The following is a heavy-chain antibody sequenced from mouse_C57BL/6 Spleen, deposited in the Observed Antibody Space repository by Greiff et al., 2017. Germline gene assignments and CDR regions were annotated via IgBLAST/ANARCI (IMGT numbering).Heavy chain of an antibody. CDR3: ASLYSNYEGDYFDY. J-gene: IGHJ2*01. D-gene: IGHD2-5*01. Sequence: QVQLQQSGPGLVQPSPSLSITCTVSGFSLTSYGVHWVRQSPGKGLEWLGVIWSGGSTDYNAAFISRLSISKDNSKSQVFFKMNSLQADDTSIDYCASLYSNYEGDYFDYWGQGTTLTGAS. V-gene: IGHV2-2*01. CDR1: GFSLTSYG. CDR2: IWSGGST.